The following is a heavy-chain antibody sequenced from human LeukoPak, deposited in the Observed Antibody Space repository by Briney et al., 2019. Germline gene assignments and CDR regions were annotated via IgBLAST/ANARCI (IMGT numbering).Heavy chain of an antibody. Sequence: GRSLRLSCAASGFTSSSYGMHWVRQAPGKGLEWVAVIWYDGSNKYYVDSVKGRFTISRDNSKNTLYLQMNSLTAEDTAVYYCAGGGYDYGEGDYWGQGTLVTVSS. V-gene: IGHV3-33*01. D-gene: IGHD4-17*01. CDR1: GFTSSSYG. J-gene: IGHJ4*02. CDR2: IWYDGSNK. CDR3: AGGGYDYGEGDY.